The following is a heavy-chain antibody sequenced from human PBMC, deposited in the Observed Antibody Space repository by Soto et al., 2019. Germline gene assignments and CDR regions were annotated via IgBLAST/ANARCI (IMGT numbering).Heavy chain of an antibody. J-gene: IGHJ4*02. CDR2: ISGYNGDT. CDR1: DYTFTNFG. D-gene: IGHD3-10*01. Sequence: QVQLVQSGAEVKKPGASVRVSCKAFDYTFTNFGISWVRQAPGRGLEWMGWISGYNGDTTYAQKFQGRVTMTTDTFTTTAYLELMRLTSDDTAVYYCARDPQSLWFGELKKGVDCWGQGTLVTVSS. V-gene: IGHV1-18*01. CDR3: ARDPQSLWFGELKKGVDC.